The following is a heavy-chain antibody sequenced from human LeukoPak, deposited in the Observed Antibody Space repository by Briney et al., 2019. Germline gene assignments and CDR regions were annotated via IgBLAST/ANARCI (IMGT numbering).Heavy chain of an antibody. V-gene: IGHV4-59*01. CDR2: IYYSGST. Sequence: PSETLSLTCTVSGDSTSGFYWSWVRQPPGKGLEWLGYIYYSGSTSYNPSLKSRVTISVDTLKNQISLKLNSVTAADTAIYYCARERDKALAGIRGGWFDPWGQGTLVTVSS. D-gene: IGHD6-19*01. CDR3: ARERDKALAGIRGGWFDP. CDR1: GDSTSGFY. J-gene: IGHJ5*02.